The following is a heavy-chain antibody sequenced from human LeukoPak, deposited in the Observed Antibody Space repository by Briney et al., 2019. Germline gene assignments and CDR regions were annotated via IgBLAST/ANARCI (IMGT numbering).Heavy chain of an antibody. CDR1: GYTLTELS. Sequence: GASVKVSCKVSGYTLTELSMHWVRQAPGKGLEWMGGFDPEDGETIYAQKFQGRVTMTEDTSTETAYMELSSLRSEDTAVYYCATGSTYYDSSGSIVDYWGQGTLVTVSS. D-gene: IGHD3-22*01. J-gene: IGHJ4*02. V-gene: IGHV1-24*01. CDR3: ATGSTYYDSSGSIVDY. CDR2: FDPEDGET.